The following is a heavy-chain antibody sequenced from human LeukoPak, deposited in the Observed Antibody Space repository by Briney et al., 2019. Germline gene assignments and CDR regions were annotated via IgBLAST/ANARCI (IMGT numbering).Heavy chain of an antibody. CDR3: ARAGITMVRGPISD. J-gene: IGHJ4*02. CDR1: GGSISSYY. D-gene: IGHD3-10*01. V-gene: IGHV4-59*01. CDR2: IYYSGST. Sequence: SETLSLTCTVSGGSISSYYWSWIRQPPGRGLEWIGYIYYSGSTNYNPSLKSRVTISVDTSKNQFSLKLSSVTAADTAVYYCARAGITMVRGPISDWGQGTLVTVSS.